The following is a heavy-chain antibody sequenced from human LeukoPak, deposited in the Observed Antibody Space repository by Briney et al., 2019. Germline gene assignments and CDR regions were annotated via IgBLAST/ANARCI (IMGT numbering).Heavy chain of an antibody. J-gene: IGHJ4*02. V-gene: IGHV3-9*01. Sequence: PGRSLRLSCAASGFTFDDYAMHWVRQAPGKGLEWVSGISWNSGSIGYADSVKGRFTISRDNAKNSLYLKMNSLRAEDTALYYCAKDLYYYDSRGYFDYWGQGTLVTVSS. D-gene: IGHD3-22*01. CDR2: ISWNSGSI. CDR1: GFTFDDYA. CDR3: AKDLYYYDSRGYFDY.